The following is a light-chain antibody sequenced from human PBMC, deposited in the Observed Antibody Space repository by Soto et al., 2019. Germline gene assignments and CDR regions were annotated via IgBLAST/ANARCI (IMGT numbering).Light chain of an antibody. CDR2: DAS. Sequence: DIQMTQSPYTLSASVGDRVTNTCRASQGISTWLAWYQQKPGTAPKLLIYDASSLESGVPSRFSGSGSGTEFTLTISSLQPDDYATYYCQQYSSYSRTFGQGTKVEIK. CDR3: QQYSSYSRT. J-gene: IGKJ1*01. V-gene: IGKV1-5*01. CDR1: QGISTW.